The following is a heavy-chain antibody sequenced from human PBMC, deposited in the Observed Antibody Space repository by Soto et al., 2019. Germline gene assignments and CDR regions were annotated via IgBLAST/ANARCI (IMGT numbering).Heavy chain of an antibody. CDR3: ASADSGYLFGIFDY. J-gene: IGHJ4*02. V-gene: IGHV3-7*03. CDR2: IKKDGSEK. D-gene: IGHD3-22*01. Sequence: GGSLRLSCAASGFTFSSYWMSWVRQAPGKGLEWVANIKKDGSEKNYVDSVKGRFTISRDNAKNSVYLQMNGLRAEDTAVYYCASADSGYLFGIFDYWGQGTLVTVSS. CDR1: GFTFSSYW.